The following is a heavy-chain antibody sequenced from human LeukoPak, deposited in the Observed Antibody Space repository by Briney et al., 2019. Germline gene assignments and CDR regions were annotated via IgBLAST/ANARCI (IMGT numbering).Heavy chain of an antibody. V-gene: IGHV4-59*11. D-gene: IGHD4-17*01. J-gene: IGHJ3*02. CDR3: ARDLVTVTKGFDI. CDR1: ADSFSSHY. CDR2: ISYIGST. Sequence: SETLSLTCAVSADSFSSHYWTWIRQPPGKGLEWIGYISYIGSTNYNPSLKSRVTISIDTSKNQFSLRLSSVTAADTAVYYCARDLVTVTKGFDIWGQGTMVSVSS.